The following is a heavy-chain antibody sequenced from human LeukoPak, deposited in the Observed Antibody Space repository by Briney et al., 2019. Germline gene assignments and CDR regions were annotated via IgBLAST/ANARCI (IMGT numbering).Heavy chain of an antibody. CDR1: GFTFSSYG. Sequence: GSLRLSCAASGFTFSSYGMHWVRQAPGKGLEWVAFIRYDGSNKYYADSVKGRFTISRDNSKNTLYLQMNSLRTEDTAVYYCAKFPPVSITLSTTDYWGQGTLVTVSS. J-gene: IGHJ4*02. V-gene: IGHV3-30*02. D-gene: IGHD5/OR15-5a*01. CDR2: IRYDGSNK. CDR3: AKFPPVSITLSTTDY.